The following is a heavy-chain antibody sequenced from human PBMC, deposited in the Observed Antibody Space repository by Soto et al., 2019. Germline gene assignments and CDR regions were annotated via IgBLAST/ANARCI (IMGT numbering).Heavy chain of an antibody. J-gene: IGHJ4*02. Sequence: RASEKVSCKASGGTSSNYVISWVRQAPGQGLEWMGGIIPIFGTPNYSQKFQGRVTITTDPSTSTAYLELSSLRSEDTAVYYCARGPNPYYFDYWGQGTLVTVSS. CDR3: ARGPNPYYFDY. CDR1: GGTSSNYV. CDR2: IIPIFGTP. V-gene: IGHV1-69*05.